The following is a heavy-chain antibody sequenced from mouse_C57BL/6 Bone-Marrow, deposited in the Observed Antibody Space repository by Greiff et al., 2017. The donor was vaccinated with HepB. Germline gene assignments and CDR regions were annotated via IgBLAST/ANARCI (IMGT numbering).Heavy chain of an antibody. V-gene: IGHV5-17*01. CDR1: GFTFSDYG. J-gene: IGHJ3*01. CDR3: ARSRQLRSAWFAY. CDR2: ISSGSSTI. D-gene: IGHD3-2*02. Sequence: VQLQQSGGGLVKPGGSLKLSCAASGFTFSDYGMHWVRQAPEKGLEWVAYISSGSSTIYYADTVKGRFTISRDNAKNTLFLQMTSLRSEDTAMYYCARSRQLRSAWFAYWGQGTLVTVSA.